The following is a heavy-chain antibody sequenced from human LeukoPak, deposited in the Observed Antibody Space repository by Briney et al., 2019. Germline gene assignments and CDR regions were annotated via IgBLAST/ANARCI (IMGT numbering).Heavy chain of an antibody. J-gene: IGHJ5*02. CDR2: ISYDGSNK. D-gene: IGHD3-3*01. Sequence: GRSLRLSCAASGFTFSSYAMHWVRQAPGKGLEWVAVISYDGSNKYYADSVKGRFTIPRDNSKNTLYLQMNSLRAEDTAVYYCVRDPFWSGNESWGQGTLVTVSS. CDR1: GFTFSSYA. V-gene: IGHV3-30-3*01. CDR3: VRDPFWSGNES.